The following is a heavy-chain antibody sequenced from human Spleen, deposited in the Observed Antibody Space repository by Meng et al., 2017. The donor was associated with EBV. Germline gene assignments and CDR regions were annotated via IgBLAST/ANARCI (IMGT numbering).Heavy chain of an antibody. J-gene: IGHJ4*02. Sequence: QVQLQESGPGLVKPSQTLSLTCAVSGGSISNNGYFWSWIRKPPGKGLEWIGYIYYNGHTYYTPSLKTRVTISVDTSQSQFSLHLNSVTAADTAVYYCVRVDYSRAPCYFESWGQGTLVTVSS. CDR1: GGSISNNGYF. D-gene: IGHD6-25*01. V-gene: IGHV4-30-4*01. CDR3: VRVDYSRAPCYFES. CDR2: IYYNGHT.